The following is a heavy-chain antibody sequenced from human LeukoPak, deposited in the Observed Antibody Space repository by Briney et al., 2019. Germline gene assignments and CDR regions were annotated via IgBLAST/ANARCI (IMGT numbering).Heavy chain of an antibody. CDR1: GDSMNRGSYC. Sequence: SETLSLTCTVSGDSMNRGSYCWGWIRQPPGKGLERIGGIHYSGVTYYNPSLKSRVTTSKDTSKSQFSLKLTSVTAADTAVYYCARLLGHAYWGQGILVAVSS. V-gene: IGHV4-39*01. CDR2: IHYSGVT. CDR3: ARLLGHAY. D-gene: IGHD2-8*02. J-gene: IGHJ4*02.